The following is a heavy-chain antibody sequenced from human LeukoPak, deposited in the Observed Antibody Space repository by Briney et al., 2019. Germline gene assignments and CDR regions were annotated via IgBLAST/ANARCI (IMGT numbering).Heavy chain of an antibody. Sequence: PSETLSLTCTVSGGSISSRGYYWSWIRQPPGKGLEWISYISHSGSTYYNPPLRSRVTISIDRSTNQFSLNLNSVTAADTAVYYCAGGYSSSSFTSFDYWGRGTLVTVSS. CDR3: AGGYSSSSFTSFDY. D-gene: IGHD6-6*01. V-gene: IGHV4-30-2*01. CDR1: GGSISSRGYY. CDR2: ISHSGST. J-gene: IGHJ4*02.